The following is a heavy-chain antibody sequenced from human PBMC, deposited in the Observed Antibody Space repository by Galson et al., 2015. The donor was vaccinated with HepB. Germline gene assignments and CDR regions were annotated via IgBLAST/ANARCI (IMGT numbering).Heavy chain of an antibody. J-gene: IGHJ2*01. CDR3: AKAPGGYSSYWYFDL. Sequence: SLRLSCAAPGFTFDDYAMYWVRQAPGKGLEWVSSISWNTGSIDYADSVKGRFAISRDNAKNSLYLQMNSLRPGHTAFYYCAKAPGGYSSYWYFDLWGRGTLVTVSS. CDR1: GFTFDDYA. V-gene: IGHV3-9*01. CDR2: ISWNTGSI. D-gene: IGHD5-18*01.